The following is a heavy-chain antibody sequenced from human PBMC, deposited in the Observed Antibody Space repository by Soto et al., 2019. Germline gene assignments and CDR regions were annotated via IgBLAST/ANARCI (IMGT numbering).Heavy chain of an antibody. V-gene: IGHV1-69*01. J-gene: IGHJ5*02. CDR1: GGTFSSYA. CDR3: ARGGIAAVERWFDP. D-gene: IGHD6-13*01. CDR2: IIPIFGTA. Sequence: QVQLVQSGAEVKKPGSSVKVSCKASGGTFSSYAISWVRQAPGQGLEWMGGIIPIFGTANYAQKFQGRVTITADESTRTAYMELSSLRSEDTAVYYCARGGIAAVERWFDPWGQGTLVTVSS.